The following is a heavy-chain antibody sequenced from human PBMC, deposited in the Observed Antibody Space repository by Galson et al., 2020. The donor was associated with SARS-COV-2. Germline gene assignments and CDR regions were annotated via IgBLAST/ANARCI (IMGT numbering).Heavy chain of an antibody. CDR1: GFTFSSYG. CDR2: IWYDGSNK. CDR3: ARDRVPSSGEYYFDY. Sequence: GESLKISCAASGFTFSSYGMHWVRQAPGKGLEWVAVIWYDGSNKYYADSVKGRFTISRDNSKNTLYLQMNSLRAEDTAVYYCARDRVPSSGEYYFDYWGKGTLVTVSS. D-gene: IGHD6-19*01. V-gene: IGHV3-33*01. J-gene: IGHJ4*02.